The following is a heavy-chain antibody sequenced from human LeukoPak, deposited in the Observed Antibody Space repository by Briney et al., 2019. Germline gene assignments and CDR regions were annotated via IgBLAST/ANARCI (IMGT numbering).Heavy chain of an antibody. Sequence: SETLSLTCTVSGGSISSGGYYWSWIRQHPGKGLEWIGYIYYSGSTYYNPSLKSRVTISVDASKNQFSLKLSSVTAADTAVYYCVRDHHELYYYGSGTPTGLGVFDYWGQGTLVTVSS. CDR3: VRDHHELYYYGSGTPTGLGVFDY. CDR2: IYYSGST. D-gene: IGHD3-10*01. V-gene: IGHV4-31*03. CDR1: GGSISSGGYY. J-gene: IGHJ4*02.